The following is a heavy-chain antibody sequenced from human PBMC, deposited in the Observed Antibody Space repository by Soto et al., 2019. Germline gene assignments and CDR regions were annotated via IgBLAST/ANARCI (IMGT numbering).Heavy chain of an antibody. D-gene: IGHD2-2*01. CDR3: AEERGQLPHY. CDR2: IYYSGST. CDR1: GGSISSYY. Sequence: SETLSVTCTVCGGSISSYYWSWIRQPPGKGLEWIGYIYYSGSTNYNPSLKSRVTISVDTSKNQFSLKLSSVTAADTAVYYCAEERGQLPHYWGQGTLVTVSS. V-gene: IGHV4-59*01. J-gene: IGHJ4*02.